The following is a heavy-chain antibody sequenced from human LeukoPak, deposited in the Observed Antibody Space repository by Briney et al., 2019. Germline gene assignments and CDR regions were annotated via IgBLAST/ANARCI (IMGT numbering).Heavy chain of an antibody. CDR2: ISANRNSI. Sequence: GGSLRLSCAVSGLTVNTYYMNWVRQAPGKGLEWISYISANRNSIYYADSVKGRFTISRDNFKDTLYLQLSILGAEDTAIYYCAKAPYRYFYDSSGYYRLDFDIWGQGTMVAVSS. J-gene: IGHJ3*02. CDR3: AKAPYRYFYDSSGYYRLDFDI. CDR1: GLTVNTYY. V-gene: IGHV3-21*04. D-gene: IGHD3-22*01.